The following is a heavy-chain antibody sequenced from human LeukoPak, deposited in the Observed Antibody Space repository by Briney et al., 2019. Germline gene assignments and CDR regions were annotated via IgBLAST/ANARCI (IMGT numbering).Heavy chain of an antibody. J-gene: IGHJ4*02. CDR3: ARDYSSSSFDY. Sequence: GGSLRLSCAASGFTFSNYDMNWVRQAPGKGLEWVANIKQDGNEKYYVDSVKGRFTISRDNAKNSLYLQMNSLRAEDTAVYYCARDYSSSSFDYWGQGTLVTVSS. V-gene: IGHV3-7*01. D-gene: IGHD6-6*01. CDR2: IKQDGNEK. CDR1: GFTFSNYD.